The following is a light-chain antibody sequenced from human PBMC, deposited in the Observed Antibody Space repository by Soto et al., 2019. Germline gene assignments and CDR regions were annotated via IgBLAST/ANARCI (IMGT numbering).Light chain of an antibody. J-gene: IGKJ1*01. Sequence: EVVMTQSPATLSVSPGERATLSFGASQSVFSSLAWYQQKPGQAPRLLIFGAATRATGIPARFSGSGSGTEFTLTISSLQSEDFAVYYCQQYHNWPAFGQGTKVDIK. CDR1: QSVFSS. V-gene: IGKV3-15*01. CDR3: QQYHNWPA. CDR2: GAA.